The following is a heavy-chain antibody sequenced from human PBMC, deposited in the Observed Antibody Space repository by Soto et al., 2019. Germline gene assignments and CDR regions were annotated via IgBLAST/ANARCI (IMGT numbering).Heavy chain of an antibody. CDR2: ICYTGNT. J-gene: IGHJ4*02. Sequence: PSETLSPPYSYSGTAMFVCNYHWGWIRQPPGKDLEWIGAICYTGNTFYNPSLESRVSMSIDTSRKQFSLRLSSVIAADTAIYYCARLDNTGAYQSFDYWGQG. V-gene: IGHV4-39*01. CDR3: ARLDNTGAYQSFDY. CDR1: GTAMFVCNYH. D-gene: IGHD7-27*01.